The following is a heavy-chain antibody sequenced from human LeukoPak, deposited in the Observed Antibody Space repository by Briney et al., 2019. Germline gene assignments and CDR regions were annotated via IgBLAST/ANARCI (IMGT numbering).Heavy chain of an antibody. V-gene: IGHV3-21*01. D-gene: IGHD6-6*01. CDR1: GFPFSKYT. Sequence: GGSLRLSCAASGFPFSKYTMNWVRRAPGKGLEWVSLITSSSTYVESADSVKGRFTISRDNAKNSLSLQMNSLRADDTAVYYCARLGTYRGSSSVSDWFDPWGQGTLVTVSS. J-gene: IGHJ5*02. CDR3: ARLGTYRGSSSVSDWFDP. CDR2: ITSSSTYV.